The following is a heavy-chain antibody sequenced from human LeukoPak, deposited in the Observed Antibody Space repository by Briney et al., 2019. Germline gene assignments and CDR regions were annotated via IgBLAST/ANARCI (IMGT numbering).Heavy chain of an antibody. V-gene: IGHV3-23*01. Sequence: GGSLRLSCAASGFTFSSYAMSWVRQAPGKGLEWVSAISGSGGSTYYADSVKGRFTISRDNSENTLYLQMNSLRAEDTAVYYCAKELYSSSWTYYYYGMDVWGQGTTVTVSS. CDR3: AKELYSSSWTYYYYGMDV. J-gene: IGHJ6*02. CDR2: ISGSGGST. D-gene: IGHD6-13*01. CDR1: GFTFSSYA.